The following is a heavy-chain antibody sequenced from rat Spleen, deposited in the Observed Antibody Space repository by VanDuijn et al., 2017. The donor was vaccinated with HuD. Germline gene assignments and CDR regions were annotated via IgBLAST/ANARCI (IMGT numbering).Heavy chain of an antibody. CDR2: ISYDGSST. V-gene: IGHV5-29*01. D-gene: IGHD1-7*01. CDR3: ARQEAYYGYDY. Sequence: EVQLVESDGGLVQPGRSLKLSCAASGFTFSDYYMAWVRQAPTKGLEWVATISYDGSSTYYRDSVKGRFTISRDNAKSTLYLQMDSLRSEDTATYYCARQEAYYGYDYWGQGVMVTVSS. CDR1: GFTFSDYY. J-gene: IGHJ2*01.